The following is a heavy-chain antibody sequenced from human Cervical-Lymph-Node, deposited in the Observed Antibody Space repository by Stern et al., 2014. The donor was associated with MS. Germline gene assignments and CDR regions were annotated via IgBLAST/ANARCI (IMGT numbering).Heavy chain of an antibody. J-gene: IGHJ4*02. Sequence: QVQLQQWGAGLLKPSETLSLTCAVYGGSFNTYYWSWIRQPPGKGLEWIGEINHSGGTNYNPSLKIRVTLSVDMSKNHFSLKLTSVTAADTAVYYCARDTSESLLGNWGQGTLVTVSS. V-gene: IGHV4-34*01. CDR3: ARDTSESLLGN. CDR2: INHSGGT. D-gene: IGHD1-26*01. CDR1: GGSFNTYY.